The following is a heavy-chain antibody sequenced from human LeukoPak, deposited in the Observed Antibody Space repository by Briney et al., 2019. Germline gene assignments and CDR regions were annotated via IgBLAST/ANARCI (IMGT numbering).Heavy chain of an antibody. D-gene: IGHD2-15*01. CDR2: IDPNSGGS. V-gene: IGHV1-2*06. J-gene: IGHJ4*02. CDR1: GYTFTGYY. CDR3: AVLGYCTGNSCYTFSYFDY. Sequence: ASVKVSCKGSGYTFTGYYMHWVRQAPGQGPEWMGRIDPNSGGSNYGQKFQGRVTLAGDTSTSTAYVELSRLTSDDTAMYYCAVLGYCTGNSCYTFSYFDYWGQGTPVTVSS.